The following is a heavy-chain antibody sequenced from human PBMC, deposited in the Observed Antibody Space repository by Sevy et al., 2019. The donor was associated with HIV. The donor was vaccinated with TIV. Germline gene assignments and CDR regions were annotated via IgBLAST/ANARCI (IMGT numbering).Heavy chain of an antibody. V-gene: IGHV3-30-3*01. CDR1: GFTFSSYA. J-gene: IGHJ3*02. CDR3: ARAMWFGELSPPAFDI. CDR2: ISYDGSNK. Sequence: GGSLRLSCAASGFTFSSYAMHWVRQAPGKGLEWVAVISYDGSNKYYADSVKGRFTFSRDNSKNTLYLQMNSLRAEDTAVYYCARAMWFGELSPPAFDIWGQGTMVTVSS. D-gene: IGHD3-10*01.